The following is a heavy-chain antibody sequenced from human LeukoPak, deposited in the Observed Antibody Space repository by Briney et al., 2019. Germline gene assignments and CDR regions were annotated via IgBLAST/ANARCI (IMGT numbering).Heavy chain of an antibody. CDR2: INQSGST. J-gene: IGHJ4*02. Sequence: PAETLSLTCAVYGGSFRGYYWSWIRQPPGKGLEWIGEINQSGSTNYNPPLKSRVITSVDTSKNQFSLKLSSVTAADTAVYYCATGPDNYNSSSYYFHYWGQGTLVTVSS. D-gene: IGHD3-22*01. V-gene: IGHV4-34*01. CDR1: GGSFRGYY. CDR3: ATGPDNYNSSSYYFHY.